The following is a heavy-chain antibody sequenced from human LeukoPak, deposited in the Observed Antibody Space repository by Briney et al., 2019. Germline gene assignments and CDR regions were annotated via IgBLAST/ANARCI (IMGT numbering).Heavy chain of an antibody. CDR1: GYSFTSYW. CDR3: ARQPPLGGYYDSSGYYFDY. Sequence: GESLKISCKGSGYSFTSYWIGWVRQMPGKGLEWMGIIYPGDSDTRYSPSFQGQVTISADKSISTAYLQWSSLKASDTAMYYCARQPPLGGYYDSSGYYFDYWGQGTLVTVSS. J-gene: IGHJ4*02. D-gene: IGHD3-22*01. V-gene: IGHV5-51*01. CDR2: IYPGDSDT.